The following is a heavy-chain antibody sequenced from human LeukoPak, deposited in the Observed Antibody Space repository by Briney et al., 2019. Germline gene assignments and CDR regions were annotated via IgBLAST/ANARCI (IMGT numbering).Heavy chain of an antibody. CDR3: ARAISAMVADN. D-gene: IGHD5-18*01. Sequence: GGSLRLSCAASGFSFSTYGMHWVRQAPGKGLEWVAVIRYDGGNKNYGDSVKGRFTISRDNSKNTLYLQTNTLRAEDTAVYYCARAISAMVADNWGQGTLVTVSS. V-gene: IGHV3-33*01. CDR2: IRYDGGNK. CDR1: GFSFSTYG. J-gene: IGHJ4*02.